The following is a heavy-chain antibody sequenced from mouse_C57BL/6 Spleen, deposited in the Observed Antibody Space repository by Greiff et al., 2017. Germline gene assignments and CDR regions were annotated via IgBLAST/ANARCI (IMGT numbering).Heavy chain of an antibody. V-gene: IGHV1-52*01. Sequence: VQLQQSGAELVRPGSSVKLSCKASGYTFTSYWMHWVKQRPIQGLEWIGNIDPSDSETHYNQKFKDKATLTVDKSSSTAYMQLSSLTSEDSAVYYCAREGSTMVTAYWYFDVWGTGTTVTVSS. J-gene: IGHJ1*03. CDR3: AREGSTMVTAYWYFDV. D-gene: IGHD2-2*01. CDR1: GYTFTSYW. CDR2: IDPSDSET.